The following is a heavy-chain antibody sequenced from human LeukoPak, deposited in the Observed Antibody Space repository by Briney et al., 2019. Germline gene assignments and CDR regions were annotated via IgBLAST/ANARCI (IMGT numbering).Heavy chain of an antibody. D-gene: IGHD1-26*01. CDR3: AKGANSGGILEC. V-gene: IGHV3-23*01. Sequence: GGPLRLSCAAAGFTFSTYAMTWVRQAPGKGLEWVSAISAGGPSTYYADSVRGRFTISRDDSQDTVYLQMNSLRAEDTAVYYCAKGANSGGILECWGQGTLGTVSS. CDR1: GFTFSTYA. J-gene: IGHJ4*02. CDR2: ISAGGPST.